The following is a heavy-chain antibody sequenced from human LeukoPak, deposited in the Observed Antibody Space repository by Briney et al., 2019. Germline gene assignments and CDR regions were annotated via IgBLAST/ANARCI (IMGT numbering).Heavy chain of an antibody. V-gene: IGHV1-69*13. CDR1: GYTFTSYY. D-gene: IGHD1-26*01. CDR2: IIPIFGTA. CDR3: ARDRGGGSYLFDY. Sequence: ASVKVSCKASGYTFTSYYMHWVRQAPGQGLEWMGGIIPIFGTANYAQKFQGRVTITADESTSTAYMELSSLRSEDTAVYYCARDRGGGSYLFDYWGQGTLVTVSS. J-gene: IGHJ4*02.